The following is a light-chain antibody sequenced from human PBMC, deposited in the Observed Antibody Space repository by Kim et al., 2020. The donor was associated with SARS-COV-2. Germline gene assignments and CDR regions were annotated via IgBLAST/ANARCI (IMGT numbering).Light chain of an antibody. CDR2: GAS. Sequence: CPGDRATLSCRASHSVCSNYLAWYQQKPGPAPRLLIYGASRRATGISDRFSVSGSVTDFTLTITRLGPEDFAVYFCQQYSSSPATFGQGAKVDIK. CDR3: QQYSSSPAT. CDR1: HSVCSNY. J-gene: IGKJ1*01. V-gene: IGKV3-20*01.